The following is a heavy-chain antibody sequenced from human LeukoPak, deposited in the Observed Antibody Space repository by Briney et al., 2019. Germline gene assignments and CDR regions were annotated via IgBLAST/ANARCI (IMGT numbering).Heavy chain of an antibody. CDR3: ARGHDYGDYGGLWFDP. D-gene: IGHD4-17*01. Sequence: ASVKVSCKASGGTFSSYAISWVRQAPGQGLEWMGGIIPIFGTANYAQKFQGRVMITTDESTSTAYMELSSLRSEDTAVYYCARGHDYGDYGGLWFDPWGQGTLVTVSS. V-gene: IGHV1-69*05. CDR1: GGTFSSYA. CDR2: IIPIFGTA. J-gene: IGHJ5*02.